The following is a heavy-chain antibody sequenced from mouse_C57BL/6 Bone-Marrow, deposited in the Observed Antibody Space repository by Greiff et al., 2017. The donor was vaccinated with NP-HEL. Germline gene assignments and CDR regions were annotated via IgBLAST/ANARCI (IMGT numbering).Heavy chain of an antibody. CDR1: GYTFTSYW. CDR3: TSWITTVVAGY. J-gene: IGHJ2*01. V-gene: IGHV1-5*01. CDR2: IYPGNSDT. D-gene: IGHD1-1*01. Sequence: EVQLQQSGTVLARPGASVKMSCKTSGYTFTSYWMHWVKQRPGQGLEWIGAIYPGNSDTSYNQKFKGKAKLTAVTSASTAYMELSSLTTEDSAVYYCTSWITTVVAGYWGQGTTLTVSS.